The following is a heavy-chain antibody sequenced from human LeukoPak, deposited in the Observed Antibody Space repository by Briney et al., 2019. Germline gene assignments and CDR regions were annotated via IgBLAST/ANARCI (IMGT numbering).Heavy chain of an antibody. CDR3: ASLRPDYDFWSGYYKY. D-gene: IGHD3-3*01. J-gene: IGHJ4*02. Sequence: SETLSLTCIVSRGSISSSSYYWGWFRQPPGKGLEWIGSIYYGATTYYNPSLKSRVTMSIDTSKNQFSLKLSSVTAADTAVYYCASLRPDYDFWSGYYKYWGQGTLVTVSS. CDR2: IYYGATT. CDR1: RGSISSSSYY. V-gene: IGHV4-39*07.